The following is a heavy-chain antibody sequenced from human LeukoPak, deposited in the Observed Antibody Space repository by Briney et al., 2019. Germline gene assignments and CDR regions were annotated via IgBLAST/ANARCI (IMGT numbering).Heavy chain of an antibody. J-gene: IGHJ4*02. D-gene: IGHD3-22*01. Sequence: GGSLSLSCAASGFTLGNYNMNWVRQAPEKGLGWVSSISSSSTYIYYADSVKGRFTISRDNAKNSLYLQINSLRAEDTALYYCARNPPGAYYDSSGHYPAPFDYWGQGTLVTVSS. CDR3: ARNPPGAYYDSSGHYPAPFDY. CDR2: ISSSSTYI. V-gene: IGHV3-21*01. CDR1: GFTLGNYN.